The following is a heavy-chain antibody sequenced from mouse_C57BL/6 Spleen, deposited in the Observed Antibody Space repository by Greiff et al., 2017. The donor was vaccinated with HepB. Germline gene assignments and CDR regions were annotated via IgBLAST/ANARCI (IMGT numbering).Heavy chain of an antibody. CDR2: IHPNSGST. J-gene: IGHJ3*01. CDR3: AKSPFITTVPFAY. V-gene: IGHV1-64*01. CDR1: GYTFTSYW. Sequence: VKLQQPGAELVKPGASVKLSCKASGYTFTSYWMHWVKQRPGQGLEWIGMIHPNSGSTNYNEKFKSKATLTVDKSSSTAYMQLSSLTSEDSAVYYCAKSPFITTVPFAYWGQGTLVTVSA. D-gene: IGHD1-1*01.